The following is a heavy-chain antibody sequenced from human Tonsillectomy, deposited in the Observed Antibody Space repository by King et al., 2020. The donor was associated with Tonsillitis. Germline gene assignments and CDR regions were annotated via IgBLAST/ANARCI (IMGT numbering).Heavy chain of an antibody. V-gene: IGHV2-26*01. J-gene: IGHJ4*02. CDR3: ARIRLYGSGSYLYYFDY. CDR2: IFSNDAK. Sequence: VTLKESGPVPVTPTETLTLTCTVSGFSLSNARMGVTWIRQPPGKALEWLAHIFSNDAKSYSTYLKSRLTISKDTSKSQMVLTMTNMDPVDTATYYCARIRLYGSGSYLYYFDYWGQGTRVTVAS. CDR1: GFSLSNARMG. D-gene: IGHD3-10*01.